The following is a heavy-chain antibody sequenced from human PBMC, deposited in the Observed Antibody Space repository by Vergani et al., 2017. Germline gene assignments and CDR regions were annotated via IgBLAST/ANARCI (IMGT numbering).Heavy chain of an antibody. V-gene: IGHV3-73*02. D-gene: IGHD6-19*01. CDR2: IRRKANSYAT. J-gene: IGHJ5*02. CDR1: GFTFSVSA. Sequence: EVQLVESGGGLVQPGGSLKLSCAASGFTFSVSAMHWVRQASGKGLEWVGRIRRKANSYATAYAASVKGRFTISRDDSKNTAYLQMNSLKTEDTAVYYCTRASSADPWGQGTLVTVSS. CDR3: TRASSADP.